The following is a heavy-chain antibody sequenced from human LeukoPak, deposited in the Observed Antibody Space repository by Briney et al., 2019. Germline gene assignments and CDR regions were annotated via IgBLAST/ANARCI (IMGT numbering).Heavy chain of an antibody. V-gene: IGHV4-61*02. J-gene: IGHJ6*03. D-gene: IGHD2-2*01. CDR1: GGSISSGSYY. CDR3: ARDGYQRSNPYYYYMDV. Sequence: SETLSLTCTVSGGSISSGSYYWSWIRQPAGKGLEWIGRIYTNGSTNYNPSLKSRVTISVDTSKNQFSLKLSSVTAADTAVYYCARDGYQRSNPYYYYMDVWGKGTTVTVSS. CDR2: IYTNGST.